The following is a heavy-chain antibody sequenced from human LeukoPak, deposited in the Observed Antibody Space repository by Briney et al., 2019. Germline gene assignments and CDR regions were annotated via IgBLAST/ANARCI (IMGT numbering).Heavy chain of an antibody. CDR3: AREGTTVPHDY. CDR1: GFIFSSSA. V-gene: IGHV3-30-3*01. Sequence: GGSLRLSCVGSGFIFSSSAMSWVRQAPGKGLEWVAVISYDGSNKYYADSVKGRFTISRDNSKNTLYLQMNSLRAEDTAVYYCAREGTTVPHDYWGQGTLVTVSS. CDR2: ISYDGSNK. J-gene: IGHJ4*02. D-gene: IGHD4-11*01.